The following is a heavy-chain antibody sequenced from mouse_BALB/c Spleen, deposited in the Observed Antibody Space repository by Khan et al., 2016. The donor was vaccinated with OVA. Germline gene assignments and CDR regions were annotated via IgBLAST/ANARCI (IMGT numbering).Heavy chain of an antibody. D-gene: IGHD1-3*01. CDR1: GYTFINYW. Sequence: VELVESGAELAKPGASVKMSCKASGYTFINYWILWVKQRPGQGLEWIGYINPSTGYTEYNQNFKDKATLTADKSSSTTYMQLSSLTSEDSAVYYCARRGLQWDFDYWGQGTTLTVSS. CDR2: INPSTGYT. J-gene: IGHJ2*01. V-gene: IGHV1-7*01. CDR3: ARRGLQWDFDY.